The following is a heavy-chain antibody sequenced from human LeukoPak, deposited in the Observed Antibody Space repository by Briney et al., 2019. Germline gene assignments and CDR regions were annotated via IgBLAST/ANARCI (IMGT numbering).Heavy chain of an antibody. CDR3: AKLYGSGSM. V-gene: IGHV3-23*01. J-gene: IGHJ4*02. CDR2: ISGSGGYI. D-gene: IGHD3-10*01. CDR1: GLTFSNHA. Sequence: PGGSLRLSCAASGLTFSNHAMSWVRQAPGTGLEWVSGISGSGGYIYYADSVKGRFTISKDSSKNTLYLQMRSLRAEDTAIYYCAKLYGSGSMWGQGTLVTVSS.